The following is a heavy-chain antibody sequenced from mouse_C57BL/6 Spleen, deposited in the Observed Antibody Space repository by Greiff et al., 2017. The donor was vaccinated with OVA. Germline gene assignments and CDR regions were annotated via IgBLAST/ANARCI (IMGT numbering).Heavy chain of an antibody. V-gene: IGHV5-4*01. CDR2: ISDGGSYT. CDR1: GFTFSSYA. J-gene: IGHJ2*01. D-gene: IGHD2-3*01. Sequence: EVNVVESGGGLVKPGGSLKLSCAASGFTFSSYAMSWVRQTPEKRLEWVATISDGGSYTYYPDNVKGRFTISRDNAKNNLYLQMSHLKSEDTAMYYCARDDGYYFYWGQGTTLTVSS. CDR3: ARDDGYYFY.